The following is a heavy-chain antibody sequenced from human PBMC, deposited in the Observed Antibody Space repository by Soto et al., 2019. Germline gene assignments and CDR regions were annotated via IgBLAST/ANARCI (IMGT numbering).Heavy chain of an antibody. D-gene: IGHD3-16*02. CDR3: AREGGYTPYSFDI. CDR2: IYYSGST. J-gene: IGHJ3*02. CDR1: GGSISSYY. Sequence: QVQLQESGPGLVKPSETLSLTCTVSGGSISSYYWSWIRQPPGKGLEWIGYIYYSGSTNYNPSLKSRVTISVDTSKNQFSLKLSSVTAADTAVYYCAREGGYTPYSFDIWGQGTMVTVSS. V-gene: IGHV4-59*01.